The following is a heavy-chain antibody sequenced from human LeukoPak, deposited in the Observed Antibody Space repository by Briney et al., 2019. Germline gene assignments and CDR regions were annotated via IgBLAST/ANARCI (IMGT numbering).Heavy chain of an antibody. V-gene: IGHV3-23*01. CDR3: AKAGDSSGYYLIGDY. CDR1: GFTLSNCA. Sequence: GGSLRLSCAASGFTLSNCAMSWVRQAPGKGLEWVSIISGSGGSTKYADSVKGRFTISRDKSKDTLYLQMNSLRAEDTAVYYCAKAGDSSGYYLIGDYWGQGTLVTVSS. CDR2: ISGSGGST. D-gene: IGHD3-22*01. J-gene: IGHJ4*02.